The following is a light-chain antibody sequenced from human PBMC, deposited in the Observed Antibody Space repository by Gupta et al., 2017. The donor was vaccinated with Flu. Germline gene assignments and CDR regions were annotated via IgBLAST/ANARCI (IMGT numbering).Light chain of an antibody. CDR2: KAS. CDR1: QSISTW. CDR3: QPDSSFPWT. J-gene: IGKJ1*01. V-gene: IGKV1-5*03. Sequence: DIQMTQSPSTLSASVGDRVTITCRASQSISTWLAWYQQKPGKAPKLLIYKASSLESGVPSRFSGSGSGTEFTLTISSLQPDDFATYYCQPDSSFPWTFGQGTXVEIK.